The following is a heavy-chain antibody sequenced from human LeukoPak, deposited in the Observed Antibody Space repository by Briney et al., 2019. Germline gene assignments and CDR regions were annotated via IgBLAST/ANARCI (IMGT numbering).Heavy chain of an antibody. CDR2: INPNSGGT. CDR1: GYTFTSYY. D-gene: IGHD6-13*01. V-gene: IGHV1-2*02. Sequence: ASVKVSCKASGYTFTSYYMHWVRQAPGQGLEWMGWINPNSGGTNYAQKFQGRVNMTRDTSISTAYMELSRLRSDDTAVYYCARVQQQLVRSAFDIWGQGTMVTVSS. CDR3: ARVQQQLVRSAFDI. J-gene: IGHJ3*02.